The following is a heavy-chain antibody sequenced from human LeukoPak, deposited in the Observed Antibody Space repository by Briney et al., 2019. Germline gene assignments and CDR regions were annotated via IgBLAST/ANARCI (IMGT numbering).Heavy chain of an antibody. J-gene: IGHJ4*02. V-gene: IGHV3-7*01. CDR2: IRQDGTEK. Sequence: GRSLRLSCAASGITFSSYWMSWVRQAAGKGLEWVANIRQDGTEKNYVDSVRGRFTISRDNVENSLYLQMNSLRAEDTAVYYCARIGDDYWGQGTLVTVSS. CDR1: GITFSSYW. CDR3: ARIGDDY. D-gene: IGHD3-10*01.